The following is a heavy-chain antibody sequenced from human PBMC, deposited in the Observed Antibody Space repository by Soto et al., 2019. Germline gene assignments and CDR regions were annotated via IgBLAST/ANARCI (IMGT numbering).Heavy chain of an antibody. D-gene: IGHD5-18*01. CDR1: GGTFSSYA. V-gene: IGHV1-69*13. J-gene: IGHJ4*02. CDR3: ARGIQLWAPFDY. CDR2: IIPIFGTA. Sequence: EASVKVSCKASGGTFSSYAIRWVRQAPGQGLEWMGGIIPIFGTANYAQKFQGRVTITADESTSTAYMELSSLRSEDTAVYYCARGIQLWAPFDYWGQGTLVTVYS.